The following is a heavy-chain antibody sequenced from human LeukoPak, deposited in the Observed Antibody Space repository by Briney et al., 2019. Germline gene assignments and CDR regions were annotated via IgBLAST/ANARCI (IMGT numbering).Heavy chain of an antibody. Sequence: SETLSLTCTVSGGSISSYYWSWLRQPPGKGLEWIGYIYYSGSTNYNPSLKSRVTISVDTSKNQFSLKLSSVTAADTAVYYCARGGGSDKDAFDIWGQGTMVTVSS. V-gene: IGHV4-59*01. J-gene: IGHJ3*02. D-gene: IGHD6-19*01. CDR1: GGSISSYY. CDR3: ARGGGSDKDAFDI. CDR2: IYYSGST.